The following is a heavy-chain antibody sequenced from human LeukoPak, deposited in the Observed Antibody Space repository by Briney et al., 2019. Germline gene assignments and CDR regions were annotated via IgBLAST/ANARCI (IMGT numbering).Heavy chain of an antibody. V-gene: IGHV4-59*01. D-gene: IGHD6-19*01. CDR2: IYSSGTT. J-gene: IGHJ4*02. Sequence: SETLSLTCTVSGGSISSYYWNWIRQPPGKGLEWIGYIYSSGTTNYNPSLKSRVTISVDTSKNQLSLKLTSVTAADTAVFYCARDRTDASGWYYFDHWGQGALVTVSS. CDR1: GGSISSYY. CDR3: ARDRTDASGWYYFDH.